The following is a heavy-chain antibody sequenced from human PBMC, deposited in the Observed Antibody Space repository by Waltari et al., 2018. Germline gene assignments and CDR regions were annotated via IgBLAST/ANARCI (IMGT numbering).Heavy chain of an antibody. V-gene: IGHV4-31*03. CDR3: ARGITIFGVVITHYYYYMDV. CDR1: GGSISSGGYY. Sequence: QVQLQESGPGLVKPSQTLSLTCTVSGGSISSGGYYWSWIRQHPGKGLEWIGYIYYSGSTYDNPALKSRVTISVDTSKNQFSLKLSSVTAADTAVYYCARGITIFGVVITHYYYYMDVWGKGTTVTVSS. J-gene: IGHJ6*03. CDR2: IYYSGST. D-gene: IGHD3-3*01.